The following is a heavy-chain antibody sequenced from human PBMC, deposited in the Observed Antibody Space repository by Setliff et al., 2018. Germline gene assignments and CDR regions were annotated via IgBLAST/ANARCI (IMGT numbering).Heavy chain of an antibody. CDR1: GDSISSYY. CDR3: ARVTNWGLDLRFDP. J-gene: IGHJ5*02. Sequence: SETLSLTCTVSGDSISSYYWSWIRQPPGKGLEWIGYIYYSGSTNYNPSLKSRVTMSVATFENHFSLKLNSLTAADTAVYYCARVTNWGLDLRFDPWGQEILVTAPQ. CDR2: IYYSGST. D-gene: IGHD7-27*01. V-gene: IGHV4-59*01.